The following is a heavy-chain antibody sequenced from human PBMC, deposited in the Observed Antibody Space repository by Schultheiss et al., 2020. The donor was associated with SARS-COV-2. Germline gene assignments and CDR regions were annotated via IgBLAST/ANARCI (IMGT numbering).Heavy chain of an antibody. V-gene: IGHV4-61*02. CDR2: IYTSGST. CDR1: GGSISSSSYY. Sequence: SETLSLTCAVSGGSISSSSYYWSWIRQPAGKGLEWIGRIYTSGSTNYNPSLKSRVTISVDTSKNQFSLKLSSVTAADTAVYYCASGNWYFDLWGRGTLVTVSS. CDR3: ASGNWYFDL. J-gene: IGHJ2*01.